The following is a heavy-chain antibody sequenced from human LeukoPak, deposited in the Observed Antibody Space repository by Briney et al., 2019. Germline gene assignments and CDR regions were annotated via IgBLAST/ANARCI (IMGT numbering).Heavy chain of an antibody. CDR1: GGSISSSSYY. Sequence: PSETLSLTCTVSGGSISSSSYYWGWIRQPPGKGLEWIGGIYYSGSTYYNPSLKSRVTISVDTSKNQFSLKLSSVTAADTAVYYCAREPSITMIPQGYYFDYWGQGTLVTVSS. V-gene: IGHV4-39*07. J-gene: IGHJ4*02. CDR3: AREPSITMIPQGYYFDY. CDR2: IYYSGST. D-gene: IGHD3-22*01.